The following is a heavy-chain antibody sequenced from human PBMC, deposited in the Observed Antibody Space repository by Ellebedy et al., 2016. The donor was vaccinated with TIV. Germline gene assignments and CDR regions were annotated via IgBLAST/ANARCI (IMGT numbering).Heavy chain of an antibody. CDR3: ARGPRNLDWLCDH. CDR1: GGSISSNNNY. Sequence: MPSETLSLTCTVSGGSISSNNNYWGWIRQSPGKGLEWIGSIDSSEITYYNPSLKSRVTISLDTSKNQFSLKLSSVAAADTAVYYCARGPRNLDWLCDHWGRGTLVTVSS. J-gene: IGHJ5*02. D-gene: IGHD3/OR15-3a*01. V-gene: IGHV4-39*07. CDR2: IDSSEIT.